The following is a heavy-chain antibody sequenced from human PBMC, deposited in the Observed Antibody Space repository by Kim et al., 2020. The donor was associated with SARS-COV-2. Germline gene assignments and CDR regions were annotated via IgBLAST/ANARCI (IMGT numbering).Heavy chain of an antibody. D-gene: IGHD3-10*01. V-gene: IGHV1-69*01. J-gene: IGHJ5*02. CDR3: ARGWDPMVRGLNWFDP. Sequence: KFKGRVTITADESTSTAYMELSSLRSEDTAVYYCARGWDPMVRGLNWFDPWGQGTLVTVSS.